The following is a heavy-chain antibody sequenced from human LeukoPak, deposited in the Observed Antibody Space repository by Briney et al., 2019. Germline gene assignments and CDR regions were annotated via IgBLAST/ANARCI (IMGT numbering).Heavy chain of an antibody. J-gene: IGHJ4*02. V-gene: IGHV4-39*01. CDR3: ARQYGYAYGYFDY. D-gene: IGHD4-17*01. Sequence: SETLSLTCTVSGGSISSSSRYWGWIRQPPGKGLEWIGSIYYSGSTHYNPSLKSRVTISVDTSKNQFSLKLSSVTAADTAIYYCARQYGYAYGYFDYWGQGTLVTVSS. CDR2: IYYSGST. CDR1: GGSISSSSRY.